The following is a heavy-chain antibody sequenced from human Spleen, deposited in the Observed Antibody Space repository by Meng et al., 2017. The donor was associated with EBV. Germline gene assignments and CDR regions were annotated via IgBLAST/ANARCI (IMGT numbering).Heavy chain of an antibody. Sequence: VQLQQGGHVLLQTSETLSPPGVVSGGSFMGYYWTWIRQSPGKGLEWIGEINQSGSTNYNPSLKSRVTVSVDTSKNQFSLRVTSVTAADSALYYCAREAGPFFGVIVYDSWGQGTLVTVSS. CDR3: AREAGPFFGVIVYDS. V-gene: IGHV4-34*01. D-gene: IGHD3-3*01. CDR2: INQSGST. J-gene: IGHJ4*02. CDR1: GGSFMGYY.